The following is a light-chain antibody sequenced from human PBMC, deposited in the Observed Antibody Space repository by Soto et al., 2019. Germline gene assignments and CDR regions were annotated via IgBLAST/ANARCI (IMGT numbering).Light chain of an antibody. V-gene: IGKV1-5*03. J-gene: IGKJ4*01. CDR3: QQYNVYST. CDR2: KAS. CDR1: QSISSW. Sequence: LQMTQSPSTLSASIGDRVNITCRASQSISSWLAWYQQKPGKAPKVLIYKASNLESGVPSRFSGSGSETEFTLTISSLQPDDFATYYCQQYNVYSTFGGGTKVDIK.